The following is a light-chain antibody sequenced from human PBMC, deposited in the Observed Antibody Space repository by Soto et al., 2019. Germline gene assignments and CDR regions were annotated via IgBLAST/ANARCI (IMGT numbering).Light chain of an antibody. CDR3: QQGYSNPWT. V-gene: IGKV1-39*01. Sequence: IQLTQSPSSLSASVGDRVTITCRASQGISSYLNWYQQKPGKAPKLLIYAASNLQSGVPSRFSGHGSGTDFTLTVESLQPEDFATYYCQQGYSNPWTFGQGTKVDIK. CDR1: QGISSY. CDR2: AAS. J-gene: IGKJ1*01.